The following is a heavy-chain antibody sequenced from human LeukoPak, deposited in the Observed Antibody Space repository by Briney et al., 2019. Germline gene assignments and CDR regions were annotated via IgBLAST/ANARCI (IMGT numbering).Heavy chain of an antibody. V-gene: IGHV4-34*01. CDR3: ARQHGTRRAIFGVVILSYYFDY. CDR2: INHSGST. CDR1: GGSFSGYY. Sequence: SETLSLTCAVYGGSFSGYYWSWIRQPPGKGLEWIGEINHSGSTNYNPSLKSRVTISVDTSKNQFSLKLSSVTAADTAVYYCARQHGTRRAIFGVVILSYYFDYWGQGTLVTVSS. D-gene: IGHD3-3*01. J-gene: IGHJ4*02.